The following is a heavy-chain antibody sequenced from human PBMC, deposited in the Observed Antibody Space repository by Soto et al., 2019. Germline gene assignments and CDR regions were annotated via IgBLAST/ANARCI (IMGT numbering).Heavy chain of an antibody. J-gene: IGHJ4*02. CDR2: IKQDGSER. CDR3: ARDLGGYDYGLDY. V-gene: IGHV3-7*01. Sequence: EVQLVESGGGLVQPGGSLRLSCAASGFTFSRYWMNWVRQAPGMGLEWVASIKQDGSERYYVASVKGRFTISRDNAKNSLYLQMNSLRAEDTAVYYCARDLGGYDYGLDYWGQGTLVTVSS. D-gene: IGHD5-12*01. CDR1: GFTFSRYW.